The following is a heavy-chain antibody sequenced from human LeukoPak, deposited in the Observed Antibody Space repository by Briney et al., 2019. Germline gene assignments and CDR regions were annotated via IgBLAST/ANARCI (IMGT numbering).Heavy chain of an antibody. CDR3: AGAPNDHYFDY. D-gene: IGHD1-1*01. V-gene: IGHV4-59*01. Sequence: SETLSLTCTVSGGSISSYYWSWIRQPPGKGLERIGYILYSGSTYYNPSLRSRVTISVDTPKSQFSLELSSVTAADTAVYYCAGAPNDHYFDYWGQGILVTVSS. CDR1: GGSISSYY. J-gene: IGHJ4*02. CDR2: ILYSGST.